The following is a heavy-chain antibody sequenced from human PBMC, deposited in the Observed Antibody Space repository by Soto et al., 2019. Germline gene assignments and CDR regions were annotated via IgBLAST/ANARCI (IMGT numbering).Heavy chain of an antibody. Sequence: ASVKASCKASGYTFTGYYMHWVRQAPGQRLEWMGWINPNSGGTNYAQKFQGWVTMTRDTSISTAYMELSRLRSDDTAVYYCARVRGSGRTEFGYWGQGTLVTVSS. CDR2: INPNSGGT. D-gene: IGHD3-10*01. CDR1: GYTFTGYY. J-gene: IGHJ4*02. V-gene: IGHV1-2*04. CDR3: ARVRGSGRTEFGY.